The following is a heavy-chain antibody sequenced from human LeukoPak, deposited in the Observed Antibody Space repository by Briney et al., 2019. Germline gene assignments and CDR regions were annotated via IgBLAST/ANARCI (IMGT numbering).Heavy chain of an antibody. D-gene: IGHD6-19*01. J-gene: IGHJ4*02. CDR2: ISGSGGST. Sequence: PGGSLRLSCAASGFTFSSYAMTWVRQAPGKGLEWVAGISGSGGSTYYADSVKGRFTISRDNSKNTLYLQMNSLRADDTAVYYCARDVLLAVPALDYWGQGTLVTVSS. V-gene: IGHV3-23*01. CDR3: ARDVLLAVPALDY. CDR1: GFTFSSYA.